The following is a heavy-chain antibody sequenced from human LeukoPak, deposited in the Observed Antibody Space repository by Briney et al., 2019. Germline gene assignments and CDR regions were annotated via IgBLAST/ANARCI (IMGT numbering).Heavy chain of an antibody. V-gene: IGHV7-4-1*02. D-gene: IGHD3-9*01. J-gene: IGHJ3*02. CDR1: GYTFTSYA. CDR2: INTNTGNP. Sequence: GASVKVSCKASGYTFTSYAMNWVRQAPGQGLEWMGWINTNTGNPTYAQGFTGRFVFSLDTSVSTAYLQISSLKAEDTAVYYCARAYDILTGYYKGAFDIWGQGTMVTVSS. CDR3: ARAYDILTGYYKGAFDI.